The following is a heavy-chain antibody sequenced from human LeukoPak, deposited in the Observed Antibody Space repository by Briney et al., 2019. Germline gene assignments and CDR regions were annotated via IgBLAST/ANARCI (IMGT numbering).Heavy chain of an antibody. V-gene: IGHV1-2*04. CDR2: INPNSGGT. D-gene: IGHD2-2*01. Sequence: ASVKVSRKASGYTVTGYYMHWVRQAPGQGLEWMGWINPNSGGTNYAQKFQGWVTMTRDTSISTAYMELSRLRSDDTAVYYCARGRIVVVPAATPAYYFDYWGQGTLVTVSS. J-gene: IGHJ4*02. CDR3: ARGRIVVVPAATPAYYFDY. CDR1: GYTVTGYY.